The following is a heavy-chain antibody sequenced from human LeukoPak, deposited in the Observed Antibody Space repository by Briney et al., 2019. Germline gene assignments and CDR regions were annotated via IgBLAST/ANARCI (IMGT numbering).Heavy chain of an antibody. D-gene: IGHD3-10*01. CDR2: INPNSGGT. CDR1: GYTFTGYY. V-gene: IGHV1-2*02. J-gene: IGHJ5*02. CDR3: ARMVRGVNDWFDP. Sequence: ASVKVSCKASGYTFTGYYMHWVRQAPGQGLEWIGWINPNSGGTNYAQKFQGRVTMTRDTSIGTAYMELSRLRSDDTAVYYCARMVRGVNDWFDPWGQGTLVTVSS.